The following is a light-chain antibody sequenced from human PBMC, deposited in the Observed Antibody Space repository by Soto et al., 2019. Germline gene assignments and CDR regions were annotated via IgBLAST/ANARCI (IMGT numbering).Light chain of an antibody. CDR2: EDS. V-gene: IGLV2-8*01. Sequence: QSALTQPPSASGSPGQSVTISCTGTSSNVGGYNYVSWYQQHPGKAPKLMIYEDSKRPSGVPDRFSGSKSGTTASLAVSGLQAEDEADYYCSSYAGSQNYVFGGGTKLTVL. CDR1: SSNVGGYNY. CDR3: SSYAGSQNYV. J-gene: IGLJ3*02.